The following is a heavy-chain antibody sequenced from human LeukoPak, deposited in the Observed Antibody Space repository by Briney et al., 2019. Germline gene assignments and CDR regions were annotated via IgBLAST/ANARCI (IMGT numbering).Heavy chain of an antibody. D-gene: IGHD3-10*01. CDR2: ISGSGGST. CDR1: GFTFSSYA. J-gene: IGHJ5*02. V-gene: IGHV3-23*01. Sequence: PGGSLRLSCAASGFTFSSYAMSWVRQAPGKGLEWVSVISGSGGSTYYADSVKGRFTIFRDNSKNTLYLQMNSLRAEDSAVYYCAKDPYYYASGTQPDPWGQGTLVTVSS. CDR3: AKDPYYYASGTQPDP.